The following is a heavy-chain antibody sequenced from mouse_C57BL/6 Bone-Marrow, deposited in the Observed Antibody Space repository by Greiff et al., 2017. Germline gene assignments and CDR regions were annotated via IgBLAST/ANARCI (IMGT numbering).Heavy chain of an antibody. D-gene: IGHD2-3*01. CDR1: GFTFSSYA. CDR3: ARGLLPYAMDY. V-gene: IGHV5-4*01. CDR2: ISDGGSYT. Sequence: VQLQQSGGGLVKPGGSLKLSCAASGFTFSSYAMSWVRQTPEKRLEWVATISDGGSYTYYPDNVKGRFTISRDNAKNNLYLQMSHLKSEDTAMYYCARGLLPYAMDYWGQGTSVTVSS. J-gene: IGHJ4*01.